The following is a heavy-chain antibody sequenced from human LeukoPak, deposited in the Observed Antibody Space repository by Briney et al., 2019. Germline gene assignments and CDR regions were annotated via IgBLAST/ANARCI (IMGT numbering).Heavy chain of an antibody. V-gene: IGHV1-69*05. CDR3: ASRRTHDSSGYTSEDAFDI. CDR2: IIPIFGTA. J-gene: IGHJ3*02. Sequence: SVKVSCKASGGTFSSYAISLVRQAPGQGLEWMGRIIPIFGTANYAQKFQGRVTITTDESTSTAYMELSSLRSEDTAVYYCASRRTHDSSGYTSEDAFDIWGQGTMVTVSS. D-gene: IGHD3-22*01. CDR1: GGTFSSYA.